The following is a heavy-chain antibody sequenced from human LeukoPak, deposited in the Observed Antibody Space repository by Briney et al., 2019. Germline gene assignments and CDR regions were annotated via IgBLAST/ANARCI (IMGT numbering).Heavy chain of an antibody. Sequence: GGSLRLSCSASRFTFSSYTMNWVRQAPGKGLEWVSSIDPSSTYIYYADSVKGRFTISRDNAQNSLYLQMSSLRAEDTAVYYCARDYYGDYHFDYWGQGTLVTVSS. CDR2: IDPSSTYI. CDR3: ARDYYGDYHFDY. V-gene: IGHV3-21*01. D-gene: IGHD4-17*01. CDR1: RFTFSSYT. J-gene: IGHJ4*02.